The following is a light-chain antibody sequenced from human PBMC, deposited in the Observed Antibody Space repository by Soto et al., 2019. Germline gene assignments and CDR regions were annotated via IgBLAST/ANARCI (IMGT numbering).Light chain of an antibody. V-gene: IGKV1-8*01. J-gene: IGKJ1*01. Sequence: IRVTQSPSSLSASTGDRVTITCRASQGISSYLAWYQQKPGKAPKLLIYAASTLQSGVPSRFSGSGSGTDFTLTISCLQSEDFATYYCQQYYSYPWTFGQGTKVDIK. CDR2: AAS. CDR1: QGISSY. CDR3: QQYYSYPWT.